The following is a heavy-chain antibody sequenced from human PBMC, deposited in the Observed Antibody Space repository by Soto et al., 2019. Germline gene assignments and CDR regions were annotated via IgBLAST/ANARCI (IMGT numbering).Heavy chain of an antibody. CDR2: IKSKTDGGTT. D-gene: IGHD4-4*01. CDR1: GFTFSNAW. CDR3: TTSVTSPYYYYYYYMDV. V-gene: IGHV3-15*01. Sequence: PGGSLRLSCAASGFTFSNAWMSWVRQAPGKGLEWVGRIKSKTDGGTTDYAAPVKGRFTISRDDSKNTLYLQMNSLKTEDTAVYYCTTSVTSPYYYYYYYMDVWGKGTTVTVSS. J-gene: IGHJ6*03.